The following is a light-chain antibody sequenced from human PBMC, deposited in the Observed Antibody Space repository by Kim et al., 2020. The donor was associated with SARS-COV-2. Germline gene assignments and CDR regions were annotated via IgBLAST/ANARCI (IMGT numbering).Light chain of an antibody. CDR2: GAS. J-gene: IGKJ1*01. Sequence: SPGERATLSCRASQSVNSHLAWYQQRPGHTPRPLIYGASTRAAGIPARFSGSGSGTEFTLTITSLQSEDFAVYYCQQYTKWPWTFGQGTKVDIK. CDR1: QSVNSH. CDR3: QQYTKWPWT. V-gene: IGKV3-15*01.